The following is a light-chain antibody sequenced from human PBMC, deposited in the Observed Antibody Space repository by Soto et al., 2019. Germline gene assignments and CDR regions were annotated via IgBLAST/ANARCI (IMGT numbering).Light chain of an antibody. CDR3: QSYDSSLSGYV. CDR2: GNS. V-gene: IGLV1-40*01. CDR1: SSNIGAGYD. J-gene: IGLJ1*01. Sequence: QSALTQPPSVSGAPGQMVTISCTGSSSNIGAGYDVHWSQQLPGTAPKLLIYGNSNRPSGVPDRFSGSKSGTSASLAIIGLQAEDEADYYCQSYDSSLSGYVFGTGTKVTVL.